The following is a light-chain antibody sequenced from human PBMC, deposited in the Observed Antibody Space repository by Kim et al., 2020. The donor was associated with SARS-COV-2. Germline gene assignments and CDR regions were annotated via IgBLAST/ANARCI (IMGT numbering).Light chain of an antibody. J-gene: IGKJ1*01. CDR2: GAS. Sequence: AWYKQRPGQSPKLLVYGASTRASGVSDRFSGSGSGTEFTLTISRLEPEDFAVYHCQQYGSSWTFGQGTKLEIK. V-gene: IGKV3-20*01. CDR3: QQYGSSWT.